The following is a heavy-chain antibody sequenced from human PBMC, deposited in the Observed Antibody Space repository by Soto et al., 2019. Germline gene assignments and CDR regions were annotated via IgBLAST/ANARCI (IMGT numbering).Heavy chain of an antibody. J-gene: IGHJ5*02. Sequence: GGSLRLSCAASGFTFASHAMNWVHQAPGKGLQWVSTITDSGGRTYYADSVKGRFTISRDNSKNTLSLQMNNLRAEDTAIYYCAKDLGSSSPNWFDPWGPGTLVTVSS. CDR1: GFTFASHA. D-gene: IGHD6-6*01. V-gene: IGHV3-23*01. CDR2: ITDSGGRT. CDR3: AKDLGSSSPNWFDP.